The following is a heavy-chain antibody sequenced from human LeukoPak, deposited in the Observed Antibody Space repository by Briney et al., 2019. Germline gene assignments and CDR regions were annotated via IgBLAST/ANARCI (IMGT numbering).Heavy chain of an antibody. Sequence: GGSLRLSCAASGFTFSSYSMNWVRQAPGKGLEWVAVISYDGSNKYYADSVKGRFTISRDNSKNTLYLQMNSLRAEDTAVYYCAMGDRESYYYDSSGYYSGPPFDYWGQGTLVTVSS. D-gene: IGHD3-22*01. CDR1: GFTFSSYS. CDR2: ISYDGSNK. V-gene: IGHV3-30*03. J-gene: IGHJ4*02. CDR3: AMGDRESYYYDSSGYYSGPPFDY.